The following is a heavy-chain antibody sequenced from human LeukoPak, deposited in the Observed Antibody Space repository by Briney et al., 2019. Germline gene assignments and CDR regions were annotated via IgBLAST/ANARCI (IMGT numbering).Heavy chain of an antibody. J-gene: IGHJ4*02. D-gene: IGHD3-22*01. CDR1: GFTFRTYW. V-gene: IGHV3-74*01. Sequence: GGSLRLSCAASGFTFRTYWMHWVRQAPGKGLVWVSRIYTDGSTTRYADSVKGRFTISRDNAKNTLYLQMNSLRAEDTAVYYCARGSSSSDYYHFDYWGQGTLVTVSS. CDR2: IYTDGSTT. CDR3: ARGSSSSDYYHFDY.